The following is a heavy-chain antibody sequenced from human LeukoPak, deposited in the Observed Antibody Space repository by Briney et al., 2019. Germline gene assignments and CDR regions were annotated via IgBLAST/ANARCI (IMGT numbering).Heavy chain of an antibody. CDR2: INPNSGGT. D-gene: IGHD1-26*01. Sequence: ASVKVSCKASGYTFTGYYMHWVRQAPGQGLEWMGWINPNSGGTNYAQKFQGWVTMTRDTSISTAYMELSRLRSDDTAVYYCARDPKIVGATGSDAFDIWGQGTMVTVSS. CDR3: ARDPKIVGATGSDAFDI. V-gene: IGHV1-2*04. CDR1: GYTFTGYY. J-gene: IGHJ3*02.